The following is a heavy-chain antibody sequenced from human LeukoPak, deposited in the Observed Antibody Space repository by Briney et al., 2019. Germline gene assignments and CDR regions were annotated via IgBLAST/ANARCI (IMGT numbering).Heavy chain of an antibody. D-gene: IGHD3-3*01. CDR2: IYYSGST. J-gene: IGHJ4*02. Sequence: SETLSLTCAVSGGSISSNNWWGWVRQPPGKGLEWIGYIYYSGSTNYNPSLKSRVTISLDTSKNQFSLKLSSVTAADTAVYYCAQHTYYDFWSGYRFDSWGQGTLVTVSS. CDR3: AQHTYYDFWSGYRFDS. CDR1: GGSISSNNW. V-gene: IGHV4-4*02.